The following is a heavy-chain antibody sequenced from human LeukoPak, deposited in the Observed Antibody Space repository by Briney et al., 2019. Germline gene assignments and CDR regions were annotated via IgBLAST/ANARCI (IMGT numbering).Heavy chain of an antibody. CDR3: ARFDYYDSSGYDTYY. D-gene: IGHD3-22*01. Sequence: PSQTLSLTCTVSGGSISSGDYYWSWVRQPPGKGLEWIGYIYYSGSTYYNPSLKSRVTISVDTSKNQFSLKLSSVTAADTAVYYCARFDYYDSSGYDTYYWGQGTLVTVSS. V-gene: IGHV4-30-4*01. CDR1: GGSISSGDYY. J-gene: IGHJ4*02. CDR2: IYYSGST.